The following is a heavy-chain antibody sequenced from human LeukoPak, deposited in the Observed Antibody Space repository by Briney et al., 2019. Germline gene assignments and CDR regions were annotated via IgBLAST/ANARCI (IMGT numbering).Heavy chain of an antibody. D-gene: IGHD5-24*01. CDR3: ASARDGLGQGFFDY. J-gene: IGHJ4*02. CDR1: GFTFSSYW. Sequence: GGSLRLSCAASGFTFSSYWMSWVRQAPGKGLEWVANIKQDGSEKYYVDSVKGRFTISRDNAKNSLYLQMNSLRAEDTAVYYCASARDGLGQGFFDYWGQGTLVTVSS. V-gene: IGHV3-7*01. CDR2: IKQDGSEK.